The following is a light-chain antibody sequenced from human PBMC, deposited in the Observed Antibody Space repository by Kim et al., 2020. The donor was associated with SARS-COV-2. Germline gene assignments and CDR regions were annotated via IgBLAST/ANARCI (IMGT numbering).Light chain of an antibody. CDR3: QTWGTGPWV. CDR2: LNSDGSH. J-gene: IGLJ3*02. CDR1: SGHSSYA. V-gene: IGLV4-69*01. Sequence: QPVLTQSPSASASLGASVKLTCTLSSGHSSYAIAWHQQQPEKGPRYLMKLNSDGSHSKGDGIPDRFSGSSSGAERYLTISSLQSEDEADYYCQTWGTGPWVFGGGTQRTVL.